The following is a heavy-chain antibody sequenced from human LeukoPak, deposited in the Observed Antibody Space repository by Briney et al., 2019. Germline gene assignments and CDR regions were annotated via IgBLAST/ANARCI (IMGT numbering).Heavy chain of an antibody. Sequence: SETLSLTCTVSGGSISSYYWSWIRQPAGKGLEWIGNIYYSGSTNYNPSLKSRVTISVDTSKNQFSLKLSSVTAADTAVYYCTRGSIAYYYMDVWGKGTTVTISS. CDR1: GGSISSYY. CDR2: IYYSGST. V-gene: IGHV4-59*01. J-gene: IGHJ6*03. D-gene: IGHD3-22*01. CDR3: TRGSIAYYYMDV.